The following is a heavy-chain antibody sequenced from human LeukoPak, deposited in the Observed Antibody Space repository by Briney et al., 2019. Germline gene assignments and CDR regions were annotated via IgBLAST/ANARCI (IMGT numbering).Heavy chain of an antibody. D-gene: IGHD3-10*01. V-gene: IGHV3-23*01. Sequence: GGSLRLSCAAFGLTFSNYAMSWVRQAPGKGLEWVSTISSTGGYTYYADSVKGRFTISRDNSKNTLYLQMNSLRGEDTAVYYCARDRGSQDYWGQGTLVTVSS. CDR3: ARDRGSQDY. CDR1: GLTFSNYA. CDR2: ISSTGGYT. J-gene: IGHJ4*02.